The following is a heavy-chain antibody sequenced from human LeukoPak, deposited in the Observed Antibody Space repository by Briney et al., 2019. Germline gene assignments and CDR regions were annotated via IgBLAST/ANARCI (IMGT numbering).Heavy chain of an antibody. CDR2: IIPILGIA. D-gene: IGHD6-6*01. V-gene: IGHV1-69*02. CDR3: ARGEQLRSFDP. Sequence: SVKVSCKASGGTFSSYTISWVRQAPGQGLEWMGRIIPILGIANYAQKFQGRVTITADKSTSTAYMELSSLRSEDAAVYYCARGEQLRSFDPWGQGTLVTVSS. J-gene: IGHJ5*02. CDR1: GGTFSSYT.